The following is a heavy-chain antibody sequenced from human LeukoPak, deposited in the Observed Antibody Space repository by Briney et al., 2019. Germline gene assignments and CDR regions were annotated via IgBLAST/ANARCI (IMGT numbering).Heavy chain of an antibody. J-gene: IGHJ4*02. Sequence: GGSLKLSCAASGFTFSDYYMSWIRQAPGKGLEWVSYISSSSSYTNYADSVKGRFTISRDNAKNSLYLQMNNLRAEDTAVYYCARDSSGGSSDYWGQGTLVTVSS. CDR1: GFTFSDYY. CDR2: ISSSSSYT. D-gene: IGHD2-15*01. CDR3: ARDSSGGSSDY. V-gene: IGHV3-11*06.